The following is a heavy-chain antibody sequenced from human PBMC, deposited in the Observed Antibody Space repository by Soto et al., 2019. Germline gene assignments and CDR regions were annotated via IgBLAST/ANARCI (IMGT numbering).Heavy chain of an antibody. V-gene: IGHV4-59*01. CDR1: VGSISSYY. CDR3: ARGGEYSSSWYYFDY. CDR2: IYYSGST. D-gene: IGHD6-13*01. J-gene: IGHJ4*02. Sequence: SETLSLTGTVSVGSISSYYWSWIRQPPGKGLEWIGYIYYSGSTNYNPSLKSRVTISVDTSKNQFSLKLSSVTAADTAVYYCARGGEYSSSWYYFDYWGQGTLVTVSS.